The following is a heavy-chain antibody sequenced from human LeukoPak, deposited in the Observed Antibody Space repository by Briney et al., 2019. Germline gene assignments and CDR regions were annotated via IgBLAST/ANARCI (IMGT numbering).Heavy chain of an antibody. V-gene: IGHV3-33*01. Sequence: GGSLRLSCAASGFTFSSYGMHWVRQAPGKGLEWVADIWFDGKNEHFADSVKGRFTISRDNSKNTMYLQINSLRSEDTAVYYCARGLKFDCSGGSCFFHPFYYFDYWGQGTLVTVSS. J-gene: IGHJ4*02. D-gene: IGHD2-15*01. CDR1: GFTFSSYG. CDR2: IWFDGKNE. CDR3: ARGLKFDCSGGSCFFHPFYYFDY.